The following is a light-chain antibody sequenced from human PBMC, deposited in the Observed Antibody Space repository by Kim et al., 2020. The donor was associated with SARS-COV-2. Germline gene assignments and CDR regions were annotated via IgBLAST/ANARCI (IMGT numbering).Light chain of an antibody. Sequence: ASVGDRVTITCRAGQGISIDLAWYQQKPGKVPNLLIFGASTLQSGVPSRFSGSGSGADFTLTISSLQPEDVAIYYCQKYNGAPWTFGQGTKVDIK. CDR3: QKYNGAPWT. CDR1: QGISID. CDR2: GAS. J-gene: IGKJ1*01. V-gene: IGKV1-27*01.